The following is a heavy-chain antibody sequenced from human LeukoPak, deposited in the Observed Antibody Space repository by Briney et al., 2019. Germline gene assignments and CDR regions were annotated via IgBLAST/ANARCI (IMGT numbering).Heavy chain of an antibody. J-gene: IGHJ1*01. CDR1: GYTFTSYG. D-gene: IGHD3-3*01. CDR3: ALGFLEWLSPKFECFQH. CDR2: ISAYNGNT. V-gene: IGHV1-18*01. Sequence: ASVKVSCKASGYTFTSYGISWVRQAPGQGLEWMGWISAYNGNTNYAQKLQGRVTMTTDTSTSTAYMELRSLRSDDTAVYYCALGFLEWLSPKFECFQHWGQGTLVTVSS.